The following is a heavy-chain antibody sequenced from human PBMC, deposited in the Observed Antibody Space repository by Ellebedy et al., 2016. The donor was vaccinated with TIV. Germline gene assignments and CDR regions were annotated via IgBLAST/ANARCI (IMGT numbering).Heavy chain of an antibody. V-gene: IGHV4-34*01. J-gene: IGHJ5*02. D-gene: IGHD2/OR15-2a*01. CDR1: GVSFNNYY. Sequence: MPSETLSLTCAVYGVSFNNYYWSWIRQFPGKGLEWIGEFNLRGTTNYNPSLKSRVTISVDTSKNWFSLKLNSVTAADTAVYYCARDWTRGGGYFASWFDPWGQGTPVTVSS. CDR2: FNLRGTT. CDR3: ARDWTRGGGYFASWFDP.